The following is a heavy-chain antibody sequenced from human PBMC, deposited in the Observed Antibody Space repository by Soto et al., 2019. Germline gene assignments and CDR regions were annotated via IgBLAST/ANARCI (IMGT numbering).Heavy chain of an antibody. V-gene: IGHV3-21*02. CDR2: ITTSSSFR. CDR1: GFSISTYS. D-gene: IGHD2-15*01. J-gene: IGHJ4*02. CDR3: ARDLGVALATLTLDS. Sequence: EVQLVESGGGLVKPGGSLRLSCAASGFSISTYSMNWVRQAPGKGLEWVADITTSSSFRFYADSLKGRFTISRDDAKNSVYLLMNSLRVEDTGVYYCARDLGVALATLTLDSWGQGTLVTVSS.